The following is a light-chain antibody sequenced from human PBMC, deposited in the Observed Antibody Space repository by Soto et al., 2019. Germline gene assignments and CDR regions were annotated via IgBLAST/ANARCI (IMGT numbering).Light chain of an antibody. CDR1: SSDVGGYNY. J-gene: IGLJ2*01. CDR3: SSCASSSPWV. Sequence: QSAVTQPASVSGSPGQSITISCTGTSSDVGGYNYVSWYQQYPGKAPKLMIYDVTNRPSGVSNRFSGSKSGNTASLTISGLQAEDEADYYCSSCASSSPWVFGGGTKLTVL. V-gene: IGLV2-14*01. CDR2: DVT.